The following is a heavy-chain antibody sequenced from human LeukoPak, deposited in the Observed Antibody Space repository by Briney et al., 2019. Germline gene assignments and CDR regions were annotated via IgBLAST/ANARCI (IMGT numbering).Heavy chain of an antibody. CDR3: ATPQDYHDSSGYHQGGD. Sequence: PGGSLRLSCAASGFTFSSHWMTWVRQAPGKGLEWVANIKEDGSKKNYVDSVKGRFTISRDNAKNSLYLQMHSLRAEDTAVYYCATPQDYHDSSGYHQGGDWGQGTPVTVSS. CDR1: GFTFSSHW. V-gene: IGHV3-7*03. J-gene: IGHJ4*02. D-gene: IGHD3-22*01. CDR2: IKEDGSKK.